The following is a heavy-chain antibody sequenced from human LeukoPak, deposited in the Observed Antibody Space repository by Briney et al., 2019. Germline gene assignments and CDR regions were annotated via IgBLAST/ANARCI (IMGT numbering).Heavy chain of an antibody. J-gene: IGHJ6*03. Sequence: SETLSLTCAVYGGSFSGYYWSWIRQPPGKGLEWIGEINHSGSTNYNPSLKSRVTISVDTSKNQFSLKLSSVTAADTAVYYCARADYGDYSMDVWGKGTTVTISS. D-gene: IGHD4-17*01. CDR2: INHSGST. V-gene: IGHV4-34*01. CDR1: GGSFSGYY. CDR3: ARADYGDYSMDV.